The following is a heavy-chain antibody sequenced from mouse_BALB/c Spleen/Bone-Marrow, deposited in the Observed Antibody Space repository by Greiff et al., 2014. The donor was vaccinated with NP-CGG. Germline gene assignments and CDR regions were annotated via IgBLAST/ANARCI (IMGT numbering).Heavy chain of an antibody. Sequence: VQLQQSGAGLGMPGASVEMSCKASGYTFTDNWIYWVKQRPGQGLEWIGAIDTSDSYTNYNQKFMGKASLTVDASSSTAYMQVSSLTSDDSAVYYCARGGHDFSLDYWGQGTSVTVSS. J-gene: IGHJ4*01. CDR1: GYTFTDNW. CDR3: ARGGHDFSLDY. D-gene: IGHD2-4*01. V-gene: IGHV1-69*01. CDR2: IDTSDSYT.